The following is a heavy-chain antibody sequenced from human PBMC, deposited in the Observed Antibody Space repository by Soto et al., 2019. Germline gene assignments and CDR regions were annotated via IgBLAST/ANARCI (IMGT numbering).Heavy chain of an antibody. CDR3: ATAYSGFLEWLLRY. CDR1: GYTLTELS. J-gene: IGHJ4*02. CDR2: FDPEDGET. Sequence: ASVKVSCKVSGYTLTELSMHWVRQAPGKGLEWMGGFDPEDGETIYAQKFQGRVTMTGDTSTDTAYMELGSLRSEDTAGYYCATAYSGFLEWLLRYWGQGTLVTVSS. D-gene: IGHD3-3*01. V-gene: IGHV1-24*01.